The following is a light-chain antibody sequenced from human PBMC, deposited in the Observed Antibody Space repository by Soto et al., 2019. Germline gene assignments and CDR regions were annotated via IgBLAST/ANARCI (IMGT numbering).Light chain of an antibody. CDR3: QQYAGSPRT. J-gene: IGKJ1*01. Sequence: IVLTHSPGTLSFSPGDGCTLSDSSSQNLGTVYLAWFQQQSGQAPRLLIYSASRRATGIPDRFTGSGSGTDFTLTINRVEPEDFAVYFCQQYAGSPRTFGQGTKVDIK. CDR2: SAS. CDR1: QNLGTVY. V-gene: IGKV3-20*01.